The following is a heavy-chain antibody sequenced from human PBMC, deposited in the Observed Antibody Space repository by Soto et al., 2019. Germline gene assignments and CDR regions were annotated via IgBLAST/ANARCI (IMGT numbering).Heavy chain of an antibody. Sequence: KPSETLSLTCAVSGGSISSSNWWSWVRQPPGKGLEWIGEIYHSGSTNYNPSLKSRVTISVDKSKNQFSLKLSSVTAADTAVYYSARDGGGYSSSWDYYYGMDVWGQGTTVTVSS. J-gene: IGHJ6*02. CDR2: IYHSGST. CDR1: GGSISSSNW. V-gene: IGHV4-4*02. D-gene: IGHD6-13*01. CDR3: ARDGGGYSSSWDYYYGMDV.